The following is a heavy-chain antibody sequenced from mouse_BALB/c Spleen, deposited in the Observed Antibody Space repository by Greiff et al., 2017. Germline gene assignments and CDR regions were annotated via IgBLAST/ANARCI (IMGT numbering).Heavy chain of an antibody. CDR3: AIPYGNYGAMDY. D-gene: IGHD2-10*02. J-gene: IGHJ4*01. V-gene: IGHV5-6*01. CDR2: ISSGGSYT. Sequence: EVKLVESGGDLVKPGGSLKLSCAASGFTFSSYGMSWVRQTPDKRLEWVATISSGGSYTYYPDSVKGRFTISRDNAKNTQYLQMSSLKSEDTAMYYCAIPYGNYGAMDYRGQGTSVTVSS. CDR1: GFTFSSYG.